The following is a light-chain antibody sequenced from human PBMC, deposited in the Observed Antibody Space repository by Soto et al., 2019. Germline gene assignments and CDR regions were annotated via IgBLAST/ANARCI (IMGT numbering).Light chain of an antibody. J-gene: IGKJ5*01. CDR2: GAS. CDR3: QQPYSYSS. V-gene: IGKV1-9*01. CDR1: QDISRY. Sequence: DLQLTQSPSFVSASVGERVTITCRASQDISRYLAWYQQKPGEAPKLLISGASTLQSGVPSRFSGSGSGTEFTLTVSYLLPEDFATYYCQQPYSYSSFGQGTRLENK.